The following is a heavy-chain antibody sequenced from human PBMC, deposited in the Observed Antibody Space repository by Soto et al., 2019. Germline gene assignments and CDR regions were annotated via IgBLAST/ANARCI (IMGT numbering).Heavy chain of an antibody. D-gene: IGHD2-15*01. CDR1: GFTFSSYA. V-gene: IGHV3-23*01. J-gene: IGHJ3*02. CDR2: ISGSGGST. CDR3: AKDREDIVVVVAAGDAFDI. Sequence: EVQLLESGGGLVQPGGSLRLSCAASGFTFSSYAMSWVRQAPGKGLEWVSAISGSGGSTYYADSVKGRFTISRDNSKNTLHLQMNSLRAEDTAVYYCAKDREDIVVVVAAGDAFDIWGQGTMVTVSS.